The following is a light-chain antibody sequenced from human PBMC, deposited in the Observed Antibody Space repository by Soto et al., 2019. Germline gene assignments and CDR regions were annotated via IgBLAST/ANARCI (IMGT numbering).Light chain of an antibody. CDR1: SSDGGYNH. CDR3: SSYTSSSSYV. J-gene: IGLJ1*01. V-gene: IGLV2-14*01. CDR2: EVS. Sequence: QSVLTQPASVSGSPGQSITISCTGTSSDGGYNHVSWYQQHPGKAPKLMIYEVSNRPSGVSNRFSGSKSGNTASLTVSGLQAEDEADYYCSSYTSSSSYVFGTGTKLTVL.